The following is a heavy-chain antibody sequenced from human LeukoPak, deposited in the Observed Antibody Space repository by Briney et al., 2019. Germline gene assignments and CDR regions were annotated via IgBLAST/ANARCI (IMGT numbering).Heavy chain of an antibody. CDR3: ARVPVRGDYFDY. CDR1: GYTFTGYY. J-gene: IGHJ4*02. Sequence: GASVKVSCKASGYTFTGYYMHWVRQAPGQGLEWMGWINPNSGGTNYAQKFQGRVTITRNTSISTAYMELSSLRSEDTAVYYCARVPVRGDYFDYWGQGTLVTVSS. CDR2: INPNSGGT. V-gene: IGHV1-2*02.